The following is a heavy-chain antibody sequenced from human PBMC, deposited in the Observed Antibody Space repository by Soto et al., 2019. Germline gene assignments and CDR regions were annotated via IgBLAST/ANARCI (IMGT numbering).Heavy chain of an antibody. CDR3: TIGYSSGWPVDV. J-gene: IGHJ6*02. CDR2: IKTKTEGGPT. V-gene: IGHV3-15*01. Sequence: EVQLVESGGGLVKPGGSLGLSCAASGFTFRNAWMTWVRQAPGKGLEWVGRIKTKTEGGPTDYAAPVKGRFTISRDDSKNTLYLQMNSLKTEHTAVYYCTIGYSSGWPVDVWGQGTTVTVSS. D-gene: IGHD6-25*01. CDR1: GFTFRNAW.